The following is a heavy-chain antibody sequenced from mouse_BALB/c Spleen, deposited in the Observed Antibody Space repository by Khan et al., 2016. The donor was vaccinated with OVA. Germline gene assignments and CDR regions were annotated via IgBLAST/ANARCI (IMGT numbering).Heavy chain of an antibody. CDR1: GYSITSGYG. Sequence: VQLQQSGPGLVKPSQSLSLTCTVTGYSITSGYGWNWIRQFPGNKLEWMGYISYSGSTNYNPSLKSRISITRDTSKNQFFLQLNSVTTEDTATYYCARTARIKYWAQGTTLTVSS. CDR3: ARTARIKY. J-gene: IGHJ2*01. CDR2: ISYSGST. D-gene: IGHD1-2*01. V-gene: IGHV3-2*02.